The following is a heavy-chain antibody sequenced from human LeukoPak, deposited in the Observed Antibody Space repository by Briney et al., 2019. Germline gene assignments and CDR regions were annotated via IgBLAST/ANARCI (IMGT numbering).Heavy chain of an antibody. J-gene: IGHJ4*02. CDR3: AKGTGDTGYYFDY. Sequence: GGSLRLSCAASGFTFSSYGMHWVRQAPGKGLEWVAFIRYDGSNKHSADSVKGRFTISRDKSDNTLYLQMSGLRAEDTAVYYCAKGTGDTGYYFDYWGQGTLVTVSS. CDR1: GFTFSSYG. D-gene: IGHD1-1*01. CDR2: IRYDGSNK. V-gene: IGHV3-30*02.